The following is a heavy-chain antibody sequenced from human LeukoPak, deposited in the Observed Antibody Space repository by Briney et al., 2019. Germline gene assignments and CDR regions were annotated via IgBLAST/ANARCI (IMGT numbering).Heavy chain of an antibody. CDR2: IIPIFGTA. CDR3: ARDVEMATIRWFDP. D-gene: IGHD5-24*01. V-gene: IGHV1-69*01. CDR1: GGTFSSYA. J-gene: IGHJ5*02. Sequence: ASVKVSCKASGGTFSSYAISWVRQAPGQGLEWMGGIIPIFGTANYAQKFQGRVTITADESTSTAYMELSSLRSEDTAVYYCARDVEMATIRWFDPWGQGTLVTVSP.